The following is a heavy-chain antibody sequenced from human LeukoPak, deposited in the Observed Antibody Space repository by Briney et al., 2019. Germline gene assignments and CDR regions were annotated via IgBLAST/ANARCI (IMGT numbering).Heavy chain of an antibody. J-gene: IGHJ3*02. Sequence: SETLSLTCTVSGGSISSGSYYWSWIRQPAGKGLEWIGRIYTSGSTNYNPSLKSRVTISVDTSKNQFSLKLSSATAADTAVYYCAREVIVVVPAAHNAFDIWGQGTMVTVSS. V-gene: IGHV4-61*02. CDR1: GGSISSGSYY. CDR2: IYTSGST. CDR3: AREVIVVVPAAHNAFDI. D-gene: IGHD2-2*01.